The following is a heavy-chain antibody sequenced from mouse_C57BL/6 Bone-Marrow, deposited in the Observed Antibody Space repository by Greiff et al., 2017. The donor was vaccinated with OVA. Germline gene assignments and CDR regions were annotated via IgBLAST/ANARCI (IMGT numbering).Heavy chain of an antibody. CDR2: IYTGGGYT. CDR1: GYTFTNYW. Sequence: QVQLLQSGAELVRPGTSVKLSCKASGYTFTNYWIGWVKQRPGHGLEWIGDIYTGGGYTNYNEKFKGKATLTADKSSSTAYMQFSSLTSEDSAIYYCARRGGLGGSMDYWGKGTSVTVSS. V-gene: IGHV1-63*01. CDR3: ARRGGLGGSMDY. J-gene: IGHJ4*01. D-gene: IGHD4-1*01.